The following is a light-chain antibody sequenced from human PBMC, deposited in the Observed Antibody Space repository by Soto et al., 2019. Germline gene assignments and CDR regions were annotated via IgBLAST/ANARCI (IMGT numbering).Light chain of an antibody. CDR3: SSYTSSSTRV. CDR1: SSDIGAYDY. V-gene: IGLV2-14*03. CDR2: EVS. J-gene: IGLJ1*01. Sequence: QSVLAQPASVSGSPGQSIAISCTGTSSDIGAYDYVSWYQQFPDKPPPLIIYEVSHRPSGVSDRCPGSKSVNTATLTISRLQAEDDADYYCSSYTSSSTRVFGTGTKVTVL.